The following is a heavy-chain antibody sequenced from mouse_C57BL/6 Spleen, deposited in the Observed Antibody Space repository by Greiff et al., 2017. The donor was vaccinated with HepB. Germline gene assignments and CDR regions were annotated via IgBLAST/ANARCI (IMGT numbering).Heavy chain of an antibody. V-gene: IGHV14-4*01. J-gene: IGHJ2*01. D-gene: IGHD1-1*01. Sequence: DVQLVESGAELVRPGASVKLSCTASGFNIKDDYMHWVKQRPEQGLEWIGWIDPENGDTEYASKFQGKATITVDTSSNTSYLQLSSLTSEDTAVYYCTLLITTVVAWGQGTTLTVSS. CDR1: GFNIKDDY. CDR2: IDPENGDT. CDR3: TLLITTVVA.